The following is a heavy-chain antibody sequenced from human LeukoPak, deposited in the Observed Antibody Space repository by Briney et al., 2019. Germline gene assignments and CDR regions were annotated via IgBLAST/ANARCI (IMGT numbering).Heavy chain of an antibody. V-gene: IGHV1-2*02. J-gene: IGHJ4*02. CDR2: INPNSGGT. CDR3: AREGRYCNSISCPSYYFDY. Sequence: GASVKVSCKASGYTFTGYYMHWVRQAPGQGLEWMGWINPNSGGTNYAQKLQGRVTMTTDTSTSTAYMELRSLRSDDTAMYYCAREGRYCNSISCPSYYFDYWGQGTLVTVSS. CDR1: GYTFTGYY. D-gene: IGHD2/OR15-2a*01.